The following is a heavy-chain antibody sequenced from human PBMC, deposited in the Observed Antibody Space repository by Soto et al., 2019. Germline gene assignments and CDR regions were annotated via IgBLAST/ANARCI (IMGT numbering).Heavy chain of an antibody. Sequence: GGSLRLSCVVSGFTFSRYAMSWVRQAPGKGLEWVSVISGSGGSTHYPDSVKGRFTISRDNSKNTLYLQMNSLRAADTAIFYCASIAAPGTTHFDFWGQGTLVTVSS. D-gene: IGHD6-13*01. J-gene: IGHJ4*02. V-gene: IGHV3-23*01. CDR1: GFTFSRYA. CDR3: ASIAAPGTTHFDF. CDR2: ISGSGGST.